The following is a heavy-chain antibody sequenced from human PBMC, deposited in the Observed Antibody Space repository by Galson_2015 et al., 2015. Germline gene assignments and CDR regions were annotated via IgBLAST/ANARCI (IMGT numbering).Heavy chain of an antibody. V-gene: IGHV3-33*06. Sequence: SLRLSCAASGFTFSSYGMHWVRQAPGKGLEWVAIIWYDGSRKYYADSVKGRFTISRDNSKKTLYLQMNSLRAEDTAAYYCAKSLGKYWYFDLWGRGTLVTVSS. CDR1: GFTFSSYG. J-gene: IGHJ2*01. CDR3: AKSLGKYWYFDL. D-gene: IGHD7-27*01. CDR2: IWYDGSRK.